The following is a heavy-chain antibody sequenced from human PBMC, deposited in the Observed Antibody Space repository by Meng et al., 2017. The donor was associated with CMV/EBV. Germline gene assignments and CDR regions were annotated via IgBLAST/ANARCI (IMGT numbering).Heavy chain of an antibody. CDR3: ARGADIVVVPAAIRPIGYYYGMDV. J-gene: IGHJ6*02. V-gene: IGHV4-59*01. CDR1: GGSISSYY. Sequence: SQTLSLTCTASGGSISSYYWSWIRQPPGKGLEWIGYIYYSGSTNYNPSLKSRVTISVDTSKNQFSLKLSSVTAADTAVYHCARGADIVVVPAAIRPIGYYYGMDVWGQGTTVTVS. D-gene: IGHD2-2*02. CDR2: IYYSGST.